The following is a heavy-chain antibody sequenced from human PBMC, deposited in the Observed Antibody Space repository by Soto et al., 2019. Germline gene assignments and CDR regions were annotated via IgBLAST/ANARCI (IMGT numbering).Heavy chain of an antibody. CDR1: GFSFSDYY. CDR2: ISSSGTGI. Sequence: QVQLMESGGGLVKPGGSLRLSCAASGFSFSDYYMTWIRQAPGKGLEWVSYISSSGTGIYYPDSVKGRFTITRDNGKNSLYLQMSSLGAEDTAVYYCSRGYSDAFDIWGQGTMVTVSS. J-gene: IGHJ3*02. V-gene: IGHV3-11*01. D-gene: IGHD1-1*01. CDR3: SRGYSDAFDI.